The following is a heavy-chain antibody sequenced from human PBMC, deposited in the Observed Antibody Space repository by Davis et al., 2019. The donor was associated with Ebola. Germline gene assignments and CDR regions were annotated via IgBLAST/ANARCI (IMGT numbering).Heavy chain of an antibody. Sequence: GESLKISCAASGFTFSDYYMSWIRQAPGKGLEWVSYISSSGSTIYYADSVKGRFTISRDNAKNSLYLQMNSLRDEDTAVYYCAREYGDYFDYWGQGILVTVSS. J-gene: IGHJ4*02. CDR3: AREYGDYFDY. CDR2: ISSSGSTI. V-gene: IGHV3-11*04. CDR1: GFTFSDYY. D-gene: IGHD4-17*01.